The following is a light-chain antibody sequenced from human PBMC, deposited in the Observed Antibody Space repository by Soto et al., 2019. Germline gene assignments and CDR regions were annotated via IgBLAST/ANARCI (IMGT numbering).Light chain of an antibody. CDR3: CSYAGSRTVV. CDR1: NSYIGNYNY. Sequence: QSALTQPRSVSGSPGQSVTISCTGTNSYIGNYNYVSWYQQHPGKAPKVMIYDVSKRPSGVPDRFSGSKSGNTASLTISGLQDEDEADYYCCSYAGSRTVVFGGGTQLTVL. V-gene: IGLV2-11*01. CDR2: DVS. J-gene: IGLJ2*01.